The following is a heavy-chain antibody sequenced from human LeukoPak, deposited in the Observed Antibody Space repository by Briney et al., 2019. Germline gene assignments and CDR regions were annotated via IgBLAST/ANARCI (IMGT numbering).Heavy chain of an antibody. Sequence: GGSLRLSCTVSGFTFSSNSMSWVRQAPGKGLEWVSFIYSDNTHYSDSVKGRFTISIDNSKNTLYLQMNSLRAEDTAVYYCARPRAGYYYDSSGYGGFDYWGQGTLVTVSS. J-gene: IGHJ4*02. CDR2: IYSDNT. CDR3: ARPRAGYYYDSSGYGGFDY. D-gene: IGHD3-22*01. CDR1: GFTFSSNS. V-gene: IGHV3-66*03.